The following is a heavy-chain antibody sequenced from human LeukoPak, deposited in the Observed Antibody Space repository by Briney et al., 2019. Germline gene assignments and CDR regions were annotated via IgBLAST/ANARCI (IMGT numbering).Heavy chain of an antibody. J-gene: IGHJ6*03. V-gene: IGHV4-4*09. CDR3: ARHYRKDYPDSGSSQYFHYIDV. Sequence: PSGTLSLTCAVSGDSMSDHYWSWIRQPPGMTLEWIGYIYASGSTNYNPSLKGRVTISLDTSKNHFSLRLRSVTAADTALYYCARHYRKDYPDSGSSQYFHYIDVWGKGTTVTVSS. CDR1: GDSMSDHY. CDR2: IYASGST. D-gene: IGHD3-10*01.